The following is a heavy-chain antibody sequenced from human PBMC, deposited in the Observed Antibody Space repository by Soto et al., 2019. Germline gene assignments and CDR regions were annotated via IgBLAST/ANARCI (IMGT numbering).Heavy chain of an antibody. CDR3: ARGWRDSSGWYTVLFY. CDR2: ISAYNGNT. Sequence: GASVNVSCKASGYTFTSYGISWVRQAPGQGLEWMGWISAYNGNTNYAQKLQGRVTMTTDTSTSTAYMELRSLRSDDTAVYYCARGWRDSSGWYTVLFYWGQGTLVTVSS. V-gene: IGHV1-18*01. CDR1: GYTFTSYG. J-gene: IGHJ4*02. D-gene: IGHD6-19*01.